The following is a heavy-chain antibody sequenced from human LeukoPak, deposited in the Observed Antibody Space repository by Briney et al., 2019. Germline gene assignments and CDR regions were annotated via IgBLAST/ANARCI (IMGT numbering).Heavy chain of an antibody. V-gene: IGHV3-53*01. CDR3: AGPHIAAARYYYYMDV. Sequence: PGGSLRLSCAASGFTVSSNYMSWVRQAPGKGLEWVSVIYSGGSTYYADSVKGRFTISRDNSKNTLYLQMNSLRAEDTAVYYCAGPHIAAARYYYYMDVWGKGTTVTISS. CDR2: IYSGGST. J-gene: IGHJ6*03. CDR1: GFTVSSNY. D-gene: IGHD6-13*01.